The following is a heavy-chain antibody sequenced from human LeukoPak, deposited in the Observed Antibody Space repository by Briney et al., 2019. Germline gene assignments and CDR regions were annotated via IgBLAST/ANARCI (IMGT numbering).Heavy chain of an antibody. D-gene: IGHD3-3*01. CDR3: ARDNGVVHGVYYMDV. CDR1: GFTFSNYW. CDR2: IRQDGSEK. V-gene: IGHV3-7*01. J-gene: IGHJ6*03. Sequence: GGSLRLSCAASGFTFSNYWMTWVRQAPGKGLEWVADIRQDGSEKLYVKSVGGRFTISRDNAKMSLFLQMDSLRAEDTAVHYCARDNGVVHGVYYMDVWGKGTTVTVS.